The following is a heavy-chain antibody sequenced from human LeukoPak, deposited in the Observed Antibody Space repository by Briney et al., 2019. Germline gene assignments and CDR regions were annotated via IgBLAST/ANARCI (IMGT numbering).Heavy chain of an antibody. CDR1: GFTFSTYA. V-gene: IGHV3-23*01. CDR3: AKGRSGWYEGLDY. D-gene: IGHD6-19*01. J-gene: IGHJ4*02. CDR2: ISHGGDSA. Sequence: PGGSVRLSCTASGFTFSTYAMTWVRQAPGKGLEWVSVISHGGDSAWYADSVKGRFTISRDNSKSTLFLQMNSLRADDTAIYYCAKGRSGWYEGLDYWGQGILVTVSS.